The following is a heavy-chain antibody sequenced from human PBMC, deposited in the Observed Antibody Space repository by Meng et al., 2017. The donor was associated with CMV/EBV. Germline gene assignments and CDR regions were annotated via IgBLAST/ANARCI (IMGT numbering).Heavy chain of an antibody. CDR3: ARGKRYSSSWYPSFDY. V-gene: IGHV4-59*01. CDR2: IYYSGST. Sequence: GSLRLSCTVSGGSISSYYWSWIRQPPGKGLEWIGYIYYSGSTNYNPSLKSRVTISVDTSKNQFSLKLSSVTAADTAVYYCARGKRYSSSWYPSFDYWGQGTLVTVSS. D-gene: IGHD6-13*01. J-gene: IGHJ4*02. CDR1: GGSISSYY.